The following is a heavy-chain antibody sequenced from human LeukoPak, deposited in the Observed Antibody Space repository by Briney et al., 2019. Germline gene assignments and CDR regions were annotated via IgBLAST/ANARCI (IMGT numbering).Heavy chain of an antibody. CDR1: GFTFSSYN. Sequence: GGSLRLSCSASGFTFSSYNMNWVRQAPGKGLEWVSYISTSSSTIYYADSVKGRFTISRDNAKNSLYLQMNSLRAEDTAVYYCARSSSWFDYWGQGTLVTVSS. V-gene: IGHV3-48*04. J-gene: IGHJ4*02. D-gene: IGHD6-13*01. CDR2: ISTSSSTI. CDR3: ARSSSWFDY.